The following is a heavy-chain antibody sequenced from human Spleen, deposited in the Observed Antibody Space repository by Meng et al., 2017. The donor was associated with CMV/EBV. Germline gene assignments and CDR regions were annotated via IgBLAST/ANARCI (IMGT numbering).Heavy chain of an antibody. CDR2: IRSKPYGGTT. J-gene: IGHJ4*02. CDR1: GFTFGDYA. Sequence: GESLKISCTGSGFTFGDYAMTWVRQAPGKGLEWVGLIRSKPYGGTTEYAASVKGRFTISRDDSKSIAYLQMNSLKTEDTAMFYCTRLIAIQSAIDYWGQGTLVTVSS. D-gene: IGHD2-2*02. V-gene: IGHV3-49*04. CDR3: TRLIAIQSAIDY.